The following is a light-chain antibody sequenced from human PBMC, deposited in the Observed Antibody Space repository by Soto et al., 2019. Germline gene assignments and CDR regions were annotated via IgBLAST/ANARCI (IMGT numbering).Light chain of an antibody. J-gene: IGLJ2*01. V-gene: IGLV2-8*01. CDR3: SSYAGSTGV. CDR1: SSDVGGYND. Sequence: QSALTQPPSASGSPGQSVTISCTGTSSDVGGYNDVSWYQQHPGKAPKLMIYEVSKRPSGVPARFSGSKSGNTASLTVSGLQAEDEADYYCSSYAGSTGVFGGGTKLTVL. CDR2: EVS.